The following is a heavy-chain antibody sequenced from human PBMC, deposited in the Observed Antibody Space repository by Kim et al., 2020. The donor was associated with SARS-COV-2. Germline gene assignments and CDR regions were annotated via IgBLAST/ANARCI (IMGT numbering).Heavy chain of an antibody. CDR1: GFTFSSFA. J-gene: IGHJ3*02. CDR2: IVGTGDNT. V-gene: IGHV3-23*01. Sequence: GGSLRLSCAASGFTFSSFAMSWVRQAPGKGLEWVSRIVGTGDNTYYADSVKGRFTISRDNSKNTLYLQMNSLRVEDTAAYYCAKDALSSDWYRGAFEIWGQGTMVAVSS. D-gene: IGHD6-19*01. CDR3: AKDALSSDWYRGAFEI.